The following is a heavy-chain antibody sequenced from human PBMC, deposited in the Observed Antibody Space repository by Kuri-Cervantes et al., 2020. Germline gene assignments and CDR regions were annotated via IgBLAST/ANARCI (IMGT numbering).Heavy chain of an antibody. Sequence: GGSLRLSCAASGFTFSSYGMHWVRQAPGKGLEWVAVIWYDGSNKYYADSVKGRFSISRDNAKNSLYLQMNSLRAEDTAVYYCARAGKALDYWGQGTLVTVSS. J-gene: IGHJ4*02. V-gene: IGHV3-33*08. D-gene: IGHD1-26*01. CDR1: GFTFSSYG. CDR2: IWYDGSNK. CDR3: ARAGKALDY.